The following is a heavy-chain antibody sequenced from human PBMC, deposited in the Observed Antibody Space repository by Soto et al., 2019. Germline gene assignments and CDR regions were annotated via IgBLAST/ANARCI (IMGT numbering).Heavy chain of an antibody. Sequence: GGSLRLSCAASGFTFSSYAMSWVRQAPGKGLEWVSAISGSGGSTYYTDSVKGRFTISRDNSKNTLYLQMNSLRAEDTAVYYCAKEGVGRWLDSSGMDVWGQGTTVTVSS. V-gene: IGHV3-23*01. D-gene: IGHD6-19*01. CDR1: GFTFSSYA. J-gene: IGHJ6*02. CDR2: ISGSGGST. CDR3: AKEGVGRWLDSSGMDV.